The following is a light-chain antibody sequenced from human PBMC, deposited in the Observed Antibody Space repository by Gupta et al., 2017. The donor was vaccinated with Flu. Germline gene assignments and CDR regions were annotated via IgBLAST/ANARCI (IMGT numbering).Light chain of an antibody. CDR1: QSVLYSSNNKNY. Sequence: DIVMTQSPDSLAVSLGERATINCKSSQSVLYSSNNKNYLAWYQQKPGQPPKLLIYWASTRESGVPDRFSASGSGTDFTLTISSLQAEDVAVYYCQQYDGTPYSFGQGTKMEIK. CDR2: WAS. J-gene: IGKJ2*03. V-gene: IGKV4-1*01. CDR3: QQYDGTPYS.